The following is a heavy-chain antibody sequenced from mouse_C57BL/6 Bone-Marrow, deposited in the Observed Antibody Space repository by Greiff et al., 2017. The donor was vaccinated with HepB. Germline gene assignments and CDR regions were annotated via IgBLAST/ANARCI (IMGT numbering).Heavy chain of an antibody. CDR1: GYTFTDYY. V-gene: IGHV1-26*01. D-gene: IGHD6-1*01. CDR3: ARPLGPWFAY. Sequence: VQLQQSGPELVKPGASVKISCKASGYTFTDYYMNWVKQSHGKSLEWIGDINPNNGGTSYNQKFKGKATLTVDKSSSTAYMELRSLTSEDSAVYYCARPLGPWFAYWGQGTLVTVSA. J-gene: IGHJ3*01. CDR2: INPNNGGT.